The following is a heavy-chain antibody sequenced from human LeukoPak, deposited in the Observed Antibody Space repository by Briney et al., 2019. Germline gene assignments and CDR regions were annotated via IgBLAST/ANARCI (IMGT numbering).Heavy chain of an antibody. Sequence: GASVNVSCKASGFTFTSSAVQWVRQARGQRLEWIGWVVVGSDNTDYAQKFQERVTITRDMSTTTAYMELSSLRSEDTAVYYCAADIDYYDGSGYYKNFDYWGQGTLVTVSS. V-gene: IGHV1-58*01. J-gene: IGHJ4*02. D-gene: IGHD3-22*01. CDR3: AADIDYYDGSGYYKNFDY. CDR2: VVVGSDNT. CDR1: GFTFTSSA.